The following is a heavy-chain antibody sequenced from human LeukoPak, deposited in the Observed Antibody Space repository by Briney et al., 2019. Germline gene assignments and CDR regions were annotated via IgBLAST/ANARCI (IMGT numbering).Heavy chain of an antibody. V-gene: IGHV3-30*03. D-gene: IGHD6-19*01. CDR2: ISYDGTKK. CDR3: ARDASALY. CDR1: GFTFNTYG. J-gene: IGHJ4*02. Sequence: RTGGSLRLSCEVSGFTFNTYGIHWVRQTPGKGLEWVALISYDGTKKWYTDSVKGRFTISRDNSRDSVYLQMNSLRDDDTSIYYCARDASALYWGRGTLVTVSS.